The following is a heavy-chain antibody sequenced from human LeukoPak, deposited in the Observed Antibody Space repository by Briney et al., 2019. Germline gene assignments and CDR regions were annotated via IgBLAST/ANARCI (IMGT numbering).Heavy chain of an antibody. V-gene: IGHV3-21*01. J-gene: IGHJ5*01. D-gene: IGHD1-7*01. CDR2: ISRTSEAI. Sequence: PGGSLRLSCAASGFTFSSYSMTWVRQAPGQGLEWISIISRTSEAIFYADSLKGRFTISRDNAKNSLYLQMNGLRDEDTAVYYCARGATDTTRWFDSWGQGTLVTVSS. CDR3: ARGATDTTRWFDS. CDR1: GFTFSSYS.